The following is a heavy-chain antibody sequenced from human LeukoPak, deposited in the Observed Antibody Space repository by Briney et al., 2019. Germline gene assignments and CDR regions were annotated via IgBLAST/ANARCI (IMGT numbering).Heavy chain of an antibody. CDR2: IDPSDSYT. CDR1: GYSFTSYW. V-gene: IGHV5-10-1*01. D-gene: IGHD6-13*01. Sequence: NRGESLWISCKGSGYSFTSYWISWVRQMPGKGLEWMGRIDPSDSYTNYSPSFQGHVTISADKSISTAYLQWSSLKASDTAMYYCARRTFSSAAPVGDYWGQGTLVTVSS. CDR3: ARRTFSSAAPVGDY. J-gene: IGHJ4*02.